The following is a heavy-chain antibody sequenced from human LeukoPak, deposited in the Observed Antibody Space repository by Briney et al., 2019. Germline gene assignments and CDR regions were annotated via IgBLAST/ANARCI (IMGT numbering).Heavy chain of an antibody. CDR2: INPHSGKA. D-gene: IGHD4-17*01. V-gene: IGHV1-8*01. Sequence: ASVKVSCKTSGYPFRNYDINWVRQATGQGLEWMGWINPHSGKAGYAQKFQGRVTMTTDTSANTAYMDLSSLRSEDTAVYYCARLSSHYGDYKVDPWGQGTLVTVSS. J-gene: IGHJ5*02. CDR1: GYPFRNYD. CDR3: ARLSSHYGDYKVDP.